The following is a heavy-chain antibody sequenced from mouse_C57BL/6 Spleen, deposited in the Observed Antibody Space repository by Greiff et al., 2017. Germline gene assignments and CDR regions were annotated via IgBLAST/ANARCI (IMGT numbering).Heavy chain of an antibody. V-gene: IGHV5-4*01. D-gene: IGHD4-1*01. CDR2: ISDGGSYT. Sequence: VKLVESGGGLVKPGGSLKLSCGASGFTFSSYAMSWVRQTPEKRLGWVATISDGGSYTYYPDNVKGRFTISRDNAKNNLYLQMSHLKSEDTAMYCCARDGLGLYYFDYWGQGTTLTVSS. CDR1: GFTFSSYA. J-gene: IGHJ2*01. CDR3: ARDGLGLYYFDY.